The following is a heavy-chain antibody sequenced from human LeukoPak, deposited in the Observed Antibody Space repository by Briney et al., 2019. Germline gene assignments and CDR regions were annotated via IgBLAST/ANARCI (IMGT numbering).Heavy chain of an antibody. Sequence: TGGSLRLSCAASGFTFSSYAMSWARQAPGKGLEWVSAISGSGGSTYYADSVKGRFTISRDNSKNTLYLQMNSLRAEDTAVYYCAKSLSHSSSWYPSHFDYWGQGTLVTVSS. V-gene: IGHV3-23*01. J-gene: IGHJ4*02. CDR2: ISGSGGST. CDR1: GFTFSSYA. D-gene: IGHD6-13*01. CDR3: AKSLSHSSSWYPSHFDY.